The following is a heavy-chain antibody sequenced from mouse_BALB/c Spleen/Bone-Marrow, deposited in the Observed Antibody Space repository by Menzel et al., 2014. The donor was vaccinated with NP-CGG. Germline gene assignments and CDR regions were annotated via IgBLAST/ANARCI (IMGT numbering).Heavy chain of an antibody. V-gene: IGHV14-3*02. CDR3: ARYYYGYYFDY. CDR2: IDPANGNT. D-gene: IGHD1-1*01. Sequence: EVKVVESGAELVKPGASVKLSCTASGFNIKDTYMHWVKQRPEQGLEWIGRIDPANGNTKYDPKFQGKATIIADTSSNTAYLQLSSLTSEDTAVYYCARYYYGYYFDYWGQGTTLTVSS. J-gene: IGHJ2*01. CDR1: GFNIKDTY.